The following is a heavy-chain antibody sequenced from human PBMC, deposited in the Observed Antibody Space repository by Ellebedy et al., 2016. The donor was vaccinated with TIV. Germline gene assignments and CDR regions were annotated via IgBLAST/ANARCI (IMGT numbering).Heavy chain of an antibody. CDR2: IFSDGSNQ. CDR1: GFTFSSYG. V-gene: IGHV3-30*18. Sequence: PGGSLRLSCAASGFTFSSYGMHWVRQAPGKGLEWVAVIFSDGSNQYYADSVKGRFTISRDNSKNTLSLQMNSLRAEDTAVYYCAKDNFGDLLYYGMDVWGQGTTVIVSS. J-gene: IGHJ6*02. D-gene: IGHD4-17*01. CDR3: AKDNFGDLLYYGMDV.